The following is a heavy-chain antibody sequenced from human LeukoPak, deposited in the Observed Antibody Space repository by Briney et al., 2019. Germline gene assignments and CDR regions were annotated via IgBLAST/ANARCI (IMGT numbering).Heavy chain of an antibody. CDR1: GGSFSGYY. CDR3: ARPHYDILTGYFNDAFDI. V-gene: IGHV4-34*01. CDR2: INHSGST. D-gene: IGHD3-9*01. Sequence: SETLSLTCAVYGGSFSGYYWCWIRQPPGKGLEWIGEINHSGSTNYNPSLKSRVTISVDTSKNQFSLKLSSVTAADTAVYYCARPHYDILTGYFNDAFDIWGQGTMVTVSS. J-gene: IGHJ3*02.